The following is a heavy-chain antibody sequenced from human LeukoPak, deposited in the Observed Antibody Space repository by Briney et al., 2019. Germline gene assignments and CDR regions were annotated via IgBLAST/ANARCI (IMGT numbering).Heavy chain of an antibody. Sequence: GGSLRLSCAASGFTFSSYAMSWVRQAPGKGLEWVSIINNSGGSTYYADSVKGRFTIDRDLSKNTLYLQMNSLRAEDTAVYYCAKDLKAVLFAYFDYWGQGTLVTVPS. D-gene: IGHD3-16*01. V-gene: IGHV3-23*01. CDR3: AKDLKAVLFAYFDY. CDR2: INNSGGST. CDR1: GFTFSSYA. J-gene: IGHJ4*02.